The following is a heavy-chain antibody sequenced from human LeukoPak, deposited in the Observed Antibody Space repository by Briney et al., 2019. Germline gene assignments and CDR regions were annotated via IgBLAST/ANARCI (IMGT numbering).Heavy chain of an antibody. J-gene: IGHJ6*02. V-gene: IGHV3-30*18. CDR3: AKDRAGSGSKWGRYYYYGMDV. Sequence: PGGSLRLSCAASGFTFSSYGMHWVRQAPGKGLEWVAVISYDGSNKYYADSVKGRFTISRDNSKNTLYLQMNSLRAEDTAVYYCAKDRAGSGSKWGRYYYYGMDVWGQGTTVTVSS. D-gene: IGHD3-10*01. CDR1: GFTFSSYG. CDR2: ISYDGSNK.